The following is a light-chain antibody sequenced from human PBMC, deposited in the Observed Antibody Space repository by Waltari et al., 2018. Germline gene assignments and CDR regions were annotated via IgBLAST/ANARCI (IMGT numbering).Light chain of an antibody. CDR2: TAS. V-gene: IGKV1-39*01. CDR3: QQSYLSPRT. CDR1: QYVNNY. Sequence: DIHMTQSTSSLSASVGDRVTITCRSSQYVNNYLHWYQQKPGHPPKLLIYTASDLARGVPSRVRGSGSGAEFTLTISNLQNDDFATYFCQQSYLSPRTFGQGTRLEI. J-gene: IGKJ1*01.